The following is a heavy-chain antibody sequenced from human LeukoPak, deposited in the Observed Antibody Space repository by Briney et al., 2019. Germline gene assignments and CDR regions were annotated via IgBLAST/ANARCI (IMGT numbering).Heavy chain of an antibody. CDR1: GASIGSGDYY. J-gene: IGHJ3*02. V-gene: IGHV4-30-4*01. D-gene: IGHD2-15*01. CDR2: IYDSGST. Sequence: SETLSLTCTVSGASIGSGDYYWSWIRQPPGKGLEWIGYIYDSGSTYYNPSLKSRITISVDTSENRFSLKLSSVTATDTAVYYCARDCSGGNCYGAFDIWGQGTMVTVSS. CDR3: ARDCSGGNCYGAFDI.